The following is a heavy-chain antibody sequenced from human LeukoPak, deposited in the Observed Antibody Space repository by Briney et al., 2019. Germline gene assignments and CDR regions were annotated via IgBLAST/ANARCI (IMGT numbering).Heavy chain of an antibody. J-gene: IGHJ4*02. CDR1: GFTFSSYS. CDR3: ATSDCSGGSCYSVGGY. D-gene: IGHD2-15*01. Sequence: GGSLRLSCAASGFTFSSYSMNWVRQAPGKGLEWVSYISSSSTNIYYADSVKGRFTISRDNAKNSLCLQMNSLRAEDTAVYYCATSDCSGGSCYSVGGYWGQGTLVTVSS. CDR2: ISSSSTNI. V-gene: IGHV3-48*01.